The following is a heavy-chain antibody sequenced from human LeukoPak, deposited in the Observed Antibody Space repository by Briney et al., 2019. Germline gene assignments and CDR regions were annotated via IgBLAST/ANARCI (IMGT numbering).Heavy chain of an antibody. D-gene: IGHD3-10*01. J-gene: IGHJ4*02. CDR3: ARAGGFGDLYYFDY. Sequence: GGSLRLSCAASGFTFSDYYMSWIRQAPGKGLEWVSYISSTGSTIYYADSVKGRFTISRDNAKDSLFLQMKSLRADDTAVYYCARAGGFGDLYYFDYWGQGTLVTVSS. V-gene: IGHV3-11*04. CDR2: ISSTGSTI. CDR1: GFTFSDYY.